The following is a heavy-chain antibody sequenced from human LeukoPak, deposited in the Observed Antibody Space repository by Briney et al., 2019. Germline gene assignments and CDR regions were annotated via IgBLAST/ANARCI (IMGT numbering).Heavy chain of an antibody. J-gene: IGHJ4*02. CDR1: GFTFSSYN. V-gene: IGHV3-21*01. Sequence: PGGSLRLSCAASGFTFSSYNMNWVSQAPGKGLEWVSSIVTTSSHMFYADSVKGRFTISRDNAKNSLYLQMNSLRADDTAVYYCARDPAPGDSWGQGTLVTVSS. CDR3: ARDPAPGDS. CDR2: IVTTSSHM.